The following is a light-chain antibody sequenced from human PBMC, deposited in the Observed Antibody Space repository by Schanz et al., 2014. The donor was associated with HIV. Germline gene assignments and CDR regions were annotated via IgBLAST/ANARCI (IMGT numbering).Light chain of an antibody. J-gene: IGLJ3*02. CDR2: DVG. CDR3: SSYTSSSTLV. Sequence: QSALTQPASVSGSPGQSITISCTGTSSDVGGYNFVSWYQRHPGKAPKLMIFDVGDRPSGVSNRFSGSKSGNTASLTISGLQAGDEADYYCSSYTSSSTLVFGGGTKLTVL. V-gene: IGLV2-14*01. CDR1: SSDVGGYNF.